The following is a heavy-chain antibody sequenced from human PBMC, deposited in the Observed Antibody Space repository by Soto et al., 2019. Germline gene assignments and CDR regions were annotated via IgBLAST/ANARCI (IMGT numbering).Heavy chain of an antibody. CDR3: ASAYYDSSGPKSDY. D-gene: IGHD3-22*01. CDR1: GYSFTSYW. Sequence: GESLKISCKGSGYSFTSYWISWVRQMPGKGLEWMGRIDPSDSYTNYSPSFQGHVTISADKSISTAYLQWSSLRASDTAMYYCASAYYDSSGPKSDYWGQGTLVTVSS. V-gene: IGHV5-10-1*01. J-gene: IGHJ4*02. CDR2: IDPSDSYT.